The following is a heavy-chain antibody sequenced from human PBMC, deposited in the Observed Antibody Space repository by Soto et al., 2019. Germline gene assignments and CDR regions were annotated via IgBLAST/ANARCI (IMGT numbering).Heavy chain of an antibody. CDR1: GFSLNTNAVG. V-gene: IGHV2-5*02. J-gene: IGHJ4*02. D-gene: IGHD6-19*01. Sequence: QITLKESGPTLVKPTQTLTLTCTFSGFSLNTNAVGVGWIRQPPGKALEWLALLYWDDDKRYNPSLKSRLTITTDTSKNQVVLTMTNMHPVDTATYYCAHRRVRDSSGENFDSWGQGTLVTVSS. CDR3: AHRRVRDSSGENFDS. CDR2: LYWDDDK.